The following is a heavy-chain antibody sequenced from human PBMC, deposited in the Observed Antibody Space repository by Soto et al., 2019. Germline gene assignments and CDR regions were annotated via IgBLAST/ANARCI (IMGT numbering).Heavy chain of an antibody. CDR3: ARQRQGSGWLYYYGMDV. V-gene: IGHV5-51*01. CDR2: IYPGDSDT. CDR1: GYSFTSYW. Sequence: PGESLKISCKGSGYSFTSYWIGGVRQMPGKGLEWMGIIYPGDSDTRYSPSFQGQVTISADKSISTAYLQWSSLKASDTAMYYCARQRQGSGWLYYYGMDVWGQGTTVTVSS. J-gene: IGHJ6*02. D-gene: IGHD6-19*01.